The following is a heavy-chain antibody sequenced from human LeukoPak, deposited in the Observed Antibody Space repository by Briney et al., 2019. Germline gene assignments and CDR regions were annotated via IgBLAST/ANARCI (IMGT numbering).Heavy chain of an antibody. CDR3: ARSVHNWNDYFGY. CDR1: GGSISSYY. V-gene: IGHV4-59*01. J-gene: IGHJ4*01. Sequence: RPSDTLSLTCTVSGGSISSYYWSWIRQPPGKGLEWIGYIYYSGSTNYNPSLKSRVTISVDTSKNQFSLKLSSVTAADTAVYYCARSVHNWNDYFGYWGQGTLVTVSS. D-gene: IGHD1-20*01. CDR2: IYYSGST.